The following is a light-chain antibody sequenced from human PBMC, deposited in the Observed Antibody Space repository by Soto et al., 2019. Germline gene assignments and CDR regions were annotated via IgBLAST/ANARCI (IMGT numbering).Light chain of an antibody. J-gene: IGKJ2*01. CDR1: QNLSRT. Sequence: EIVMTQSPATLSVSSGERATLSCSASQNLSRTLAWYQQRPGQAPRLLIHGASTRATGVPAKFSGSGSGTDFNLTISSLQSEDCAVYYCQQYDRWPHTFGQGTKLLIK. CDR2: GAS. V-gene: IGKV3-15*01. CDR3: QQYDRWPHT.